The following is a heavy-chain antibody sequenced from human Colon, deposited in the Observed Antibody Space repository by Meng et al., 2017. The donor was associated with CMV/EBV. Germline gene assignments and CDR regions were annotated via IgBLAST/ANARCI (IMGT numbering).Heavy chain of an antibody. CDR1: GFTFRNFA. CDR2: ITSGGGDT. J-gene: IGHJ4*02. V-gene: IGHV3-23*01. CDR3: ARVSRCSSTSCFDH. D-gene: IGHD2-2*01. Sequence: GESLKISCAASGFTFRNFAMSWVRQAPGKGLEWVSAITSGGGDTYHADSVKGRFTISRYNSKNTLSLQMNSLRAEDTAVYYCARVSRCSSTSCFDHWGQGTLVTVSS.